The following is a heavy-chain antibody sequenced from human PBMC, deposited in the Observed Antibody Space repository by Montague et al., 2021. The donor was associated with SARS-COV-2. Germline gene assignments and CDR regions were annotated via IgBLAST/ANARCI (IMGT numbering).Heavy chain of an antibody. V-gene: IGHV2-5*08. CDR1: GDSISSYYW. D-gene: IGHD1-20*01. Sequence: TLSLTCTVSGDSISSYYWSWIRQSPGKALEWLALIYWDDDKRYSPSLKSRLTITKDTSKNQVVLTMTNMDPVDTATYYCAAHRITGWAFDYWGQGTLVTVSS. CDR2: IYWDDDK. CDR3: AAHRITGWAFDY. J-gene: IGHJ4*02.